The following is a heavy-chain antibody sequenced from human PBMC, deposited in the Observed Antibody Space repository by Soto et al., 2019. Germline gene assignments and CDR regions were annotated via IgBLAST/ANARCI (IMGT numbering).Heavy chain of an antibody. D-gene: IGHD2-15*01. CDR2: IHYSGVT. Sequence: PSETLSLTCNASVGAITNDGYYWSWIRQHPGKALEWIGNIHYSGVTYYNPTLKSRAAISVDISKHQFSLKLNSVTAADTAVYYCARLDLCYDYWGQGILVTVSS. J-gene: IGHJ4*02. CDR1: VGAITNDGYY. CDR3: ARLDLCYDY. V-gene: IGHV4-31*03.